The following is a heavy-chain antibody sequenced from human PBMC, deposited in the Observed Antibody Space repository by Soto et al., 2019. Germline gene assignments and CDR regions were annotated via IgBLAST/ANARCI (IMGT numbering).Heavy chain of an antibody. CDR3: ARESEDLTSNFDY. Sequence: LRLSCAASGFTFTRYSMNWVRQAPGKGLEWVSSISSTTNYIYYGDSMKGRFTISRDNAKNSLYLEMNSLRAEDTAVYYRARESEDLTSNFDYWGQGTLVTVSS. J-gene: IGHJ4*02. V-gene: IGHV3-21*06. CDR2: ISSTTNYI. CDR1: GFTFTRYS.